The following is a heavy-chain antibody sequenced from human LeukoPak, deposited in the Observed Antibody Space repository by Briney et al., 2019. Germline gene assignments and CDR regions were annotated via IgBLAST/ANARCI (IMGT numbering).Heavy chain of an antibody. Sequence: ASVKVSCKASGYTFTSYGISWVRQAPGQGLEWMGWISAYNGNTNYAQKLQGRVTMTTDTSTSTAYMELRSLRSDDTAVYYCARAELGLGPVNYYDSSGYYLWGQGTLVTVSS. CDR2: ISAYNGNT. CDR3: ARAELGLGPVNYYDSSGYYL. J-gene: IGHJ4*02. CDR1: GYTFTSYG. V-gene: IGHV1-18*01. D-gene: IGHD3-22*01.